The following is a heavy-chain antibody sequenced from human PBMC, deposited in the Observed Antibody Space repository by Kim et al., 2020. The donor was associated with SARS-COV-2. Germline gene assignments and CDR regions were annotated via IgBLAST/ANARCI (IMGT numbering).Heavy chain of an antibody. CDR1: GDSVSSNSAA. J-gene: IGHJ6*02. Sequence: SQTLSLTCAISGDSVSSNSAAWNWIRQSPSRGLEWLGRTYYRSKWYNDYAVSVKSRITINPDTSKNQFSLQLNSVTPEDTAVYYCARDLPQRNYYYYYGMDVWGQGTTVTVSS. CDR3: ARDLPQRNYYYYYGMDV. CDR2: TYYRSKWYN. V-gene: IGHV6-1*01.